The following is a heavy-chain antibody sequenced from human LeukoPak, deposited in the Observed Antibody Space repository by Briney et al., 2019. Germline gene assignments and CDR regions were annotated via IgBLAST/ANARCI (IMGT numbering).Heavy chain of an antibody. CDR2: IYYSGST. Sequence: SETLSLTCTVSGGSISSSSYYWGWVRQPPGKGLEWIGSIYYSGSTYYNPSLKSRVTISVDTSKNQFSLNLSSVTAADTAVYYCARHQRGSLPGFDYWGQGTLVTVSS. J-gene: IGHJ4*02. V-gene: IGHV4-39*01. CDR1: GGSISSSSYY. D-gene: IGHD1-26*01. CDR3: ARHQRGSLPGFDY.